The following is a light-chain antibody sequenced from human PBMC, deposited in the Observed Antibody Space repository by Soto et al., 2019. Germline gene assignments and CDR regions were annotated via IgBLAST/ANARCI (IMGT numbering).Light chain of an antibody. V-gene: IGLV2-14*01. CDR2: EVS. CDR1: SSDVGAYNY. J-gene: IGLJ1*01. CDR3: SSYTTTTNYV. Sequence: QSALTQPASVSGSPGRSITISCTGTSSDVGAYNYVSWYQQHPGKAPKLMIYEVSNRPSGVSNRFSGSKSGNTASLIISGLQAEDEADYYCSSYTTTTNYVFGTGTNVTVL.